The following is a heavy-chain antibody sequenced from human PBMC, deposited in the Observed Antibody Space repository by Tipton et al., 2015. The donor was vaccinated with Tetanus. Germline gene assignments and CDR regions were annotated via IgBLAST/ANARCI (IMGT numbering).Heavy chain of an antibody. Sequence: TLSLTCSVSGYSITRGSYYWSWIRQPPGKGLEWVGSIYSYNGNTFQNPSLKSRVTMSLDTTKNQFFLKVRSVTAADTAVYYCARANYDFPKKGPFDSWGQGTLVIVSS. CDR2: IYSYNGNT. D-gene: IGHD3-3*01. J-gene: IGHJ4*02. CDR1: GYSITRGSYY. CDR3: ARANYDFPKKGPFDS. V-gene: IGHV4-39*02.